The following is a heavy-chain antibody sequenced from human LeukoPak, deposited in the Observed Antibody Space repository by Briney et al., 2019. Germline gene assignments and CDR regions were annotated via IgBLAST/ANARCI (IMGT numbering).Heavy chain of an antibody. D-gene: IGHD5-24*01. J-gene: IGHJ4*02. Sequence: SQTLSLTCTVSGGSITSGDSYWSWIRQPPGKSLEWIGYIYYSGSTSYNPSLKSRLTISLDMSRTQFSLRLSAVTAADTAVYYCARGGGYNFLLYHFDDWGQGSLVTVSS. CDR2: IYYSGST. V-gene: IGHV4-30-4*08. CDR1: GGSITSGDSY. CDR3: ARGGGYNFLLYHFDD.